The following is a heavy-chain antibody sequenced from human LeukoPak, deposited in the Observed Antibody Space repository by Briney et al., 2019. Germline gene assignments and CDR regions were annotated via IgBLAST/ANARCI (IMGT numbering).Heavy chain of an antibody. Sequence: SETLSLTCAVYGGSFSGYYWSWIRQPPGKGLEWIGEIKHSGSTNYNPSLKSRVTISVDTSKNQFSLKLSSVTAADTAVYYCARPKGPKYNWFDPWGQGTLVTVSS. CDR1: GGSFSGYY. V-gene: IGHV4-34*01. CDR2: IKHSGST. J-gene: IGHJ5*02. CDR3: ARPKGPKYNWFDP.